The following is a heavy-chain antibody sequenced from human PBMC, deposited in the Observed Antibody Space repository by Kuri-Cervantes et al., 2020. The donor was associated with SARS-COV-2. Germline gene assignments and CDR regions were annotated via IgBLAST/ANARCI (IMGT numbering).Heavy chain of an antibody. V-gene: IGHV3-21*01. CDR3: ARGVGYGDYTFDY. Sequence: GGSLRLSCAASGFTLRSYSMNWVRQAPGKGLEWVSSISSSSYIYYADSVKGRFTISRDNAKNSLYLQMNSLRAEDTAVYYCARGVGYGDYTFDYWGQGTLVTVSS. CDR2: ISSSSYI. D-gene: IGHD4-17*01. J-gene: IGHJ4*02. CDR1: GFTLRSYS.